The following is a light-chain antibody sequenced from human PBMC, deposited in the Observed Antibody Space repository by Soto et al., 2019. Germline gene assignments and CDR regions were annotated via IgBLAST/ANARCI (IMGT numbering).Light chain of an antibody. CDR1: ISDVGGYNF. Sequence: QSVLTQPASVSGSPGQSITFSCTGTISDVGGYNFVSWYQQYPGKAPKLMICDVSNRPSGVSNRFSGSKSGNTASLTISGLQAEDEADYYCSSFTGSNYVFGTGTKVTVL. CDR2: DVS. CDR3: SSFTGSNYV. V-gene: IGLV2-14*03. J-gene: IGLJ1*01.